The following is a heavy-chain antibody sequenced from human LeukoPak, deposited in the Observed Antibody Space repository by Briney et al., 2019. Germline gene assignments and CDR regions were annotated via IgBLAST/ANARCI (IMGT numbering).Heavy chain of an antibody. J-gene: IGHJ4*02. CDR1: GFTFGDYA. Sequence: GGSLRLSCTASGFTFGDYAMSWVRQAPGKGLGWVGFIRSKAYGGTIEYAASVKGRFTISRDDSKSIAYLQMTSLKTEDTAVYYCTRDESPAAGTPYFDYWGQGTLVTVSS. CDR2: IRSKAYGGTI. V-gene: IGHV3-49*04. D-gene: IGHD6-13*01. CDR3: TRDESPAAGTPYFDY.